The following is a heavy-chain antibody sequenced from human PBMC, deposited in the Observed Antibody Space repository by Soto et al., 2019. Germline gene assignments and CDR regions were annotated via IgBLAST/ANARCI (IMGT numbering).Heavy chain of an antibody. CDR1: GFTFSSYA. Sequence: VQLLESGGGLVQPGRSLRLSCAASGFTFSSYAMSWVRQAPGKGLEWVSAISSGGGTIYYGDSVKGRYTSSRDNSKNTLYLEMNSLRGEDTAVYYCAKATQDTTYFDYWGRGTLVTVSS. J-gene: IGHJ4*02. V-gene: IGHV3-23*01. CDR2: ISSGGGTI. D-gene: IGHD1-1*01. CDR3: AKATQDTTYFDY.